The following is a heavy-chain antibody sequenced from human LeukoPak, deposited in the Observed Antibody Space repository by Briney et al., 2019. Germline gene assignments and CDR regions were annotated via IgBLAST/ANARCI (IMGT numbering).Heavy chain of an antibody. CDR2: IYYSGST. Sequence: SQTLSLTCTVSGGSISSGDYYWSWIRQPPGKGLEWIGYIYYSGSTYYNPSLKSRVTISVDTSKNQFSLKLSPVTAADTAVYYCARGRYCSSTSCYPYYYYGMDVWGKGTTVTVSS. CDR1: GGSISSGDYY. J-gene: IGHJ6*04. CDR3: ARGRYCSSTSCYPYYYYGMDV. D-gene: IGHD2-2*01. V-gene: IGHV4-30-4*01.